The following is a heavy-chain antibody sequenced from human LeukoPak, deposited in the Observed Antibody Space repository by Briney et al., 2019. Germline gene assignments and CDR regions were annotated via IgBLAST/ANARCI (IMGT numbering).Heavy chain of an antibody. V-gene: IGHV3-21*01. J-gene: IGHJ4*02. Sequence: GGSLRLSCAASGFTFSSYSMNWVRQGPGKGLEWVSSISSSSSYIYYADSVKGRFTISRDNAKNSLYLQMNSLRAEDTAVYYCARDRTAAGTDYWGQGTLVTVSS. CDR2: ISSSSSYI. CDR1: GFTFSSYS. D-gene: IGHD6-13*01. CDR3: ARDRTAAGTDY.